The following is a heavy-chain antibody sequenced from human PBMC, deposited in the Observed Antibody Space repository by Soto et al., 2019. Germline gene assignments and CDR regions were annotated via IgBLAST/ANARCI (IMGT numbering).Heavy chain of an antibody. D-gene: IGHD3-3*01. CDR2: INGSGGST. CDR3: AKTAEFDFGSGPHFAPRSWPCDY. V-gene: IGHV3-23*01. J-gene: IGHJ4*02. CDR1: GFTFSSYA. Sequence: PGGSLRLSCAASGFTFSSYAMSWVRQAPGKGLEWVSTINGSGGSTYYADSVKGRFTISRDNSKNTLYLQMNSLRAEDTAVYYCAKTAEFDFGSGPHFAPRSWPCDYWGQGTLVTVSS.